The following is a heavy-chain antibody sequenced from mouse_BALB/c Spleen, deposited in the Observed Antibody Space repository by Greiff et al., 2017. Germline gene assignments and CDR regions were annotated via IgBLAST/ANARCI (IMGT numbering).Heavy chain of an antibody. CDR3: ARGGLRPPYAMDY. J-gene: IGHJ4*01. CDR1: GYTFTDYA. V-gene: IGHV1-67*01. CDR2: ISTYYGNT. Sequence: QVQLQQSGPELVRPGVSVKISCKGSGYTFTDYAMHWVKQSHAKRLEWIGVISTYYGNTNYNQKFKGKATMTVDKSSSTAYMELARLTSEDSAIYYCARGGLRPPYAMDYWGQGTSVTVSS. D-gene: IGHD2-4*01.